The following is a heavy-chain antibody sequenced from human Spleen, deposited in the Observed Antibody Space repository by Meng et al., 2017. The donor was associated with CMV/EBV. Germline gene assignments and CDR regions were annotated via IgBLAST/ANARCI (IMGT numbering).Heavy chain of an antibody. J-gene: IGHJ4*02. D-gene: IGHD3-3*01. CDR2: INPNSGGT. CDR3: ARARLDYVFWSGTNDY. V-gene: IGHV1-2*02. CDR1: GYTFTGYY. Sequence: ASVKVSCKASGYTFTGYYMHWVRQAPGQGLEWMGWINPNSGGTNYAQKFQGRVTMTRDTSISTAYMELSRLRSDDTAVYYCARARLDYVFWSGTNDYWGQGTLVTVS.